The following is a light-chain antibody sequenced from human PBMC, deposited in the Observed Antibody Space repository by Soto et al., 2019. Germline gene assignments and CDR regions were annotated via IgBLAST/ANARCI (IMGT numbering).Light chain of an antibody. CDR3: LQYYNTPRT. CDR1: QSVLYNSNNKNY. Sequence: DIVMTQSPDSLAVSLVEWGPINCKYSQSVLYNSNNKNYLAWYQQKPGQPPKLLIYWASTRASGVPDRFSGSGSGTDFTLTISSLQAEDVAVYFCLQYYNTPRTFGQGTKVAIK. J-gene: IGKJ1*01. V-gene: IGKV4-1*01. CDR2: WAS.